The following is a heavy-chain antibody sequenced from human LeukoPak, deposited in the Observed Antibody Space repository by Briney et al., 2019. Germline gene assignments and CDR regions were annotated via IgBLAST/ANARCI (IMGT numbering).Heavy chain of an antibody. CDR1: GGTFSSYA. CDR3: ARGEGVVVVPAAIALSS. J-gene: IGHJ5*02. CDR2: IIPIFGTA. Sequence: SVTVSCNASGGTFSSYAISWVRQAPGQGLEWMGGIIPIFGTANYAQKFQGRVTITADESTSTAYMELSSLRSEDTAVYYCARGEGVVVVPAAIALSSWGQGALVTVSS. D-gene: IGHD2-2*01. V-gene: IGHV1-69*13.